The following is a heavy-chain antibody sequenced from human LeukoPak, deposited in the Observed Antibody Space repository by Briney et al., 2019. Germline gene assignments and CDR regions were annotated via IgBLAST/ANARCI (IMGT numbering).Heavy chain of an antibody. Sequence: SQTLSLTCSVSGGSISSSNYYWSWIRQPAGKGLEWIGRIYTSGSTNYNPSLKSRVTMSVDTSKNQFSLKLSSVTAADTAVYYCAREQYGSGSYIYWGQGTLVTVSS. D-gene: IGHD3-10*01. CDR1: GGSISSSNYY. V-gene: IGHV4-61*02. CDR3: AREQYGSGSYIY. CDR2: IYTSGST. J-gene: IGHJ4*02.